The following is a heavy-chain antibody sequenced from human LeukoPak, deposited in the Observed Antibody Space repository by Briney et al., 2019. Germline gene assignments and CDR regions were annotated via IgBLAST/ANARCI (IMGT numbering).Heavy chain of an antibody. CDR2: IYPSGGWT. V-gene: IGHV1-46*01. CDR3: ARDVPHNCFDP. J-gene: IGHJ5*02. CDR1: GASFINYY. Sequence: ASVKVSCKASGASFINYYIHWVRQAPGQGLEWVGLIYPSGGWTNYAQKFQGRVTMTTDTSTSTVYMELSSPRFEDTAIYYCARDVPHNCFDPWGQGTLVTVSP.